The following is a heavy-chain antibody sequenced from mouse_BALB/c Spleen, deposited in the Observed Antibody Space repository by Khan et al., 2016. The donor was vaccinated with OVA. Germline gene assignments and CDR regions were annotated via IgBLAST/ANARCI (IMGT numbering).Heavy chain of an antibody. V-gene: IGHV1-4*01. CDR3: GRDGAYDRNDGWFAY. Sequence: QVQLQQSGAELARPGASVKMSCKTSGYTFTSYTIHWIKLRPGQGLEWIGYINPNNGYTTYNQKFKDKATLTAEKSSTKVYMQLHSLTSADSAILNGGRDGAYDRNDGWFAYWGQGTLVTVSA. CDR1: GYTFTSYT. J-gene: IGHJ3*01. D-gene: IGHD2-14*01. CDR2: INPNNGYT.